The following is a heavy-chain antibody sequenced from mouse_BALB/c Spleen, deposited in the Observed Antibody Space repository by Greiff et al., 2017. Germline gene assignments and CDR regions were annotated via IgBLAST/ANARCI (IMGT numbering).Heavy chain of an antibody. Sequence: EVNLVESGPSLVKPSQTLSLTCSVTGDSITSGYWNWIRKFPGNKLEYMGYISYSGSTYYNPSLKSRISITRDTSKNQYYLQLNSVTTEDTATYYCARDITTAPVYAMDYWGQGTSVTVSS. CDR2: ISYSGST. CDR1: GDSITSGY. D-gene: IGHD1-2*01. CDR3: ARDITTAPVYAMDY. V-gene: IGHV3-8*02. J-gene: IGHJ4*01.